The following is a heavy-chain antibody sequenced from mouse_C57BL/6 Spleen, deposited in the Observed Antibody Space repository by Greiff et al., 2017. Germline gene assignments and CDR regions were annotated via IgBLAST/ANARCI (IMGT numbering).Heavy chain of an antibody. J-gene: IGHJ1*03. CDR1: GFPITSGYY. V-gene: IGHV12-3*01. CDR3: AGDKDGNLYFDV. CDR2: ITHSGET. D-gene: IGHD2-1*01. Sequence: VQLQESGPGLVKPSQSLFLTCSITGFPITSGYYWIWIRQSPGKPLEWMGYITHSGETFYNPSLQSPISITRETSKNQFFLQLNSVTTEDTAMYYCAGDKDGNLYFDVWGTGTTVTVSS.